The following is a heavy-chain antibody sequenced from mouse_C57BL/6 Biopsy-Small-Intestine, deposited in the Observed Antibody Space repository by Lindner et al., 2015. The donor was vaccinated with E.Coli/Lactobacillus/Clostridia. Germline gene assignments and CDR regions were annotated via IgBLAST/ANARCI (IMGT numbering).Heavy chain of an antibody. Sequence: SVKVSCKVSGYTRTELFMHWVRQAPGKGLEWMGGFDSEDGETIYAQKFQGRVTMTEDTATDTVHLELSSLRSEDTAVYYCATDAHSGFDKLGAFDIWGQGTMVTVSS. CDR2: FDSEDGET. CDR1: GYTRTELF. J-gene: IGHJ1*01. CDR3: ATDAHSGFDKLGAFDI. V-gene: IGHV14-2*02. D-gene: IGHD1-2*01.